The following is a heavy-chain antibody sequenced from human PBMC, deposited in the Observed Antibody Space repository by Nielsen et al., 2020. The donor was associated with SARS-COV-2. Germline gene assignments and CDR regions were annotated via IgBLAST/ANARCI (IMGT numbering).Heavy chain of an antibody. CDR1: GFTFSSYG. CDR3: ACYYYYGMDV. V-gene: IGHV3-30*03. J-gene: IGHJ6*02. CDR2: ISYDGSNK. Sequence: GESLKISCAASGFTFSSYGMHWVRQAPGKGLEWVAVISYDGSNKYYADSVKGRFTISRDNSKNTLYLQMNSLRAEDTAVYYCACYYYYGMDVWGQGTTVTVSS.